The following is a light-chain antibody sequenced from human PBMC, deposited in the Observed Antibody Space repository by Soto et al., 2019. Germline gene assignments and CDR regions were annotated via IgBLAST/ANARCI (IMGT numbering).Light chain of an antibody. CDR1: QSVCSSY. CDR3: QQYGSSPIT. J-gene: IGKJ5*01. CDR2: GAS. Sequence: EILFTQSPGTLSLSPGERATLSCRASQSVCSSYLAWYQQNHGKAPRILIHGASSRDTGIPDRISGSGSGTDFTLTISRLEPEDFEVDYCQQYGSSPITFGQGTRLEI. V-gene: IGKV3-20*01.